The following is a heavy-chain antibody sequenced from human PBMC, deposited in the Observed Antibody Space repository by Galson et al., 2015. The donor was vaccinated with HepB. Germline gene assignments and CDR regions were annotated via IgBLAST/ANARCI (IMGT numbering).Heavy chain of an antibody. V-gene: IGHV4-59*01. Sequence: LSLTCTVSGGSISSYFWSWIRQPPGKGLEWIGYIYYSGSTNYNPSLKSRVTISVDTSKNQFSLRLSSMTAADTAVYYCATGPSSITMISWGQGTLVTVSS. J-gene: IGHJ4*02. D-gene: IGHD3-22*01. CDR2: IYYSGST. CDR1: GGSISSYF. CDR3: ATGPSSITMIS.